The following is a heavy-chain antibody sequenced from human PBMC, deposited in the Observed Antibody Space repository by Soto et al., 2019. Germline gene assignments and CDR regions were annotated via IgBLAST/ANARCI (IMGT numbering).Heavy chain of an antibody. V-gene: IGHV4-30-2*01. CDR1: GGSISSGGYS. J-gene: IGHJ1*01. Sequence: SETLSLTCAVSGGSISSGGYSWSWIRQPPGKGLEWIGYIYHSGSTYYNPSLKSRVTISVDRSKNQFSLKLSSVTAADTAVYYCARDLMPGAAPWQEYFQYWGQGTLVTVSS. D-gene: IGHD6-13*01. CDR3: ARDLMPGAAPWQEYFQY. CDR2: IYHSGST.